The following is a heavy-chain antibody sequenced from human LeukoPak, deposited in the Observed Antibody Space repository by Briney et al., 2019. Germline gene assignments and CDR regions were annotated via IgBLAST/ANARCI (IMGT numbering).Heavy chain of an antibody. D-gene: IGHD4-17*01. V-gene: IGHV3-15*01. CDR3: TTDRPTVPLDY. CDR1: GFTFSNAW. J-gene: IGHJ4*02. Sequence: NSGGSLRLSCAASGFTFSNAWMSWVRQAPGKGLEWVGRIKSKTDGGTTEYAAPVKGRFTISRDDSKNTLYLQMNSLKTEDTAVYFCTTDRPTVPLDYWGQGTLVTVSS. CDR2: IKSKTDGGTT.